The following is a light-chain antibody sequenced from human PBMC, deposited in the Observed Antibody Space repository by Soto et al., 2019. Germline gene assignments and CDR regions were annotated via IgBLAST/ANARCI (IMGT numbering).Light chain of an antibody. CDR2: GAS. Sequence: EILLTQSPGTLSLSPGERATLSCRASQSVSSSYLARYQQKPGQAPRLLISGASSRATGIPDMFSGSGSGTDFTLTISRLEPEDFAVYYCHQYGSSPPTFGQGTKVDIK. CDR1: QSVSSSY. V-gene: IGKV3-20*01. J-gene: IGKJ1*01. CDR3: HQYGSSPPT.